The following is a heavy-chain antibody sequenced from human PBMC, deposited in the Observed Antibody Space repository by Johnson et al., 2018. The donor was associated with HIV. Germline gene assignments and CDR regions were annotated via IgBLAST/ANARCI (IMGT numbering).Heavy chain of an antibody. J-gene: IGHJ3*02. CDR3: ARDGTTGWLDAFDI. CDR2: ISYDGSNK. D-gene: IGHD4-17*01. CDR1: GFTFNSYA. V-gene: IGHV3-30*04. Sequence: QVQLVESGGGLIQPGGSLRLSCAASGFTFNSYALHWVRQAPGKGLEWLAIISYDGSNKYYADSVKGRFTISRDNSKNTLFLQMNSLRAEDTALYYCARDGTTGWLDAFDIWGQGTMVTVSS.